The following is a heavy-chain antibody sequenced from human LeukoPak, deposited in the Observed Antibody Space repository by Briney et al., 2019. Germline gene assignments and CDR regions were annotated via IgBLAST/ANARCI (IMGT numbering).Heavy chain of an antibody. J-gene: IGHJ4*02. CDR1: RYTFTSYY. V-gene: IGHV1-2*02. D-gene: IGHD3-10*01. CDR3: AREPSGSGGYDY. Sequence: ASVKLSCKASRYTFTSYYMHWVRQAPGQGLEWMAWISPNSGGTNYVQKFQGRVTVTRDTSISTDYMEISGLTSDDTALYYCAREPSGSGGYDYWGQGTLVTVSS. CDR2: ISPNSGGT.